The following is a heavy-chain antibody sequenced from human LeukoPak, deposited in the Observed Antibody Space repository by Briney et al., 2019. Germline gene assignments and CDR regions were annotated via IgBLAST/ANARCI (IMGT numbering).Heavy chain of an antibody. J-gene: IGHJ5*02. CDR2: IYSGGST. Sequence: GGSLRLSCAASGFTVSSNYMSWVRQAPGKGLEWVSVIYSGGSTYYADSVKGRFTISRDNSKNTLYLQMNSLRAEDTAVYYCARRIAQPLGFDPWGQGTLVTVSS. V-gene: IGHV3-53*01. D-gene: IGHD6-13*01. CDR3: ARRIAQPLGFDP. CDR1: GFTVSSNY.